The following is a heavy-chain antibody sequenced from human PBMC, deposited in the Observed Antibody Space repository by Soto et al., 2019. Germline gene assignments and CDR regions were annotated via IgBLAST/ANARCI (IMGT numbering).Heavy chain of an antibody. V-gene: IGHV4-59*01. D-gene: IGHD2-2*01. CDR1: GGSISSYY. CDR3: ARANPGGYCSRTSCKDYYYYYMDG. CDR2: IYYSGST. Sequence: PSETLSLTCTVSGGSISSYYWSWIRQPPGKGLEWIGYIYYSGSTNYNPSLKSRVTISVDTSKNQFSLKLSSVTAADTAVYYCARANPGGYCSRTSCKDYYYYYMDGWGKGTTVTVSS. J-gene: IGHJ6*03.